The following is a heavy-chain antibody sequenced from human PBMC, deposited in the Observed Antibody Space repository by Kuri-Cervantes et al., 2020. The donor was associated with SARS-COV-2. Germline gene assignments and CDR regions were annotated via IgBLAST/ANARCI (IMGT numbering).Heavy chain of an antibody. D-gene: IGHD2-2*01. J-gene: IGHJ6*02. Sequence: SETLSLTCAVFGASLNTYSWIWIRQPPGKGLEWIGEINHSGGTKYKASLKGRVSISVDASKNQISLKLTSATAADAAVYYCARGHIGVVPSPFLGLGPHSYYYHMDVWGQGTTVTVSS. V-gene: IGHV4-34*01. CDR1: GASLNTYS. CDR3: ARGHIGVVPSPFLGLGPHSYYYHMDV. CDR2: INHSGGT.